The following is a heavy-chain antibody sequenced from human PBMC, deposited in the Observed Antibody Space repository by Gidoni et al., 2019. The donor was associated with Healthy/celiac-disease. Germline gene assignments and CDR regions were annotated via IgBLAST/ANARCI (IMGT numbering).Heavy chain of an antibody. Sequence: QVQLPQCGAGLLKPPETLSLTCAVYAGSFSGYYWSWPRQPPGKGLEWIGEINHSGSTKYNPSLKSRITISVDTSKNQFSLKLSSVTAADTAVYYCARGRNWNLYYYMDVWGKGTTVTVSS. CDR2: INHSGST. CDR3: ARGRNWNLYYYMDV. CDR1: AGSFSGYY. D-gene: IGHD1-20*01. V-gene: IGHV4-34*01. J-gene: IGHJ6*03.